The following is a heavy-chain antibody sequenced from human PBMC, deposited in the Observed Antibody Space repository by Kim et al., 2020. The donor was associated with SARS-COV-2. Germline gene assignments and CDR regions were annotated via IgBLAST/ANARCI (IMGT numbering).Heavy chain of an antibody. J-gene: IGHJ6*02. D-gene: IGHD3-16*01. V-gene: IGHV3-21*01. Sequence: GSVQGRITISTDNAKNSLYLQMNSLRAEDTAVYYCARDMGAGLSYYYGMDVWGQGTTVTVSS. CDR3: ARDMGAGLSYYYGMDV.